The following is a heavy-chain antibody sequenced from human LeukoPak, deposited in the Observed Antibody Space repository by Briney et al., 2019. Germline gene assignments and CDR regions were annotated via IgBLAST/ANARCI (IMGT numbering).Heavy chain of an antibody. J-gene: IGHJ4*02. CDR3: ARRSWAITFGGVIVPAGIDY. Sequence: ASVKVSCKASGYTFTSYGISWVRQAPGQGLEWVGWTSTYNDNTNYAQKLQGRVTMTTDTSTSTAYMELRSLRSDDTAVYYCARRSWAITFGGVIVPAGIDYWGQGTLVTVSS. CDR1: GYTFTSYG. D-gene: IGHD3-16*02. V-gene: IGHV1-18*01. CDR2: TSTYNDNT.